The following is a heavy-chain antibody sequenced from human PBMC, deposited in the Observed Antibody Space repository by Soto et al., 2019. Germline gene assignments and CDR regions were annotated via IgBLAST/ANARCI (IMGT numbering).Heavy chain of an antibody. D-gene: IGHD1-26*01. Sequence: GASVKVSCKASGYTSTNYGINWVRQAPGQGLEWMGWISVYNGDTNYAQKFQGRVTMNTDTSTSTAYMELRSLRSDDTAFYYCARQISGSYGRGVFDIWGQGTMVTVSS. J-gene: IGHJ3*02. CDR1: GYTSTNYG. CDR3: ARQISGSYGRGVFDI. V-gene: IGHV1-18*01. CDR2: ISVYNGDT.